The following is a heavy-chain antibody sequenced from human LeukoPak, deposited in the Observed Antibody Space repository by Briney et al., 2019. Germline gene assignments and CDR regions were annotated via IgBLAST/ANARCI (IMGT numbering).Heavy chain of an antibody. V-gene: IGHV4-39*07. CDR1: GGSISSSIYY. J-gene: IGHJ6*03. CDR3: ARETFHDFWSGYYMDV. CDR2: IYYSGST. D-gene: IGHD3-3*01. Sequence: SETLSLTCTVSGGSISSSIYYWGWIRQPPGKGLEWIGSIYYSGSTYYNPSLKSRVTISVDTSKNQFSLKLSSVTAADTAVYYCARETFHDFWSGYYMDVWGKGTTVTVSS.